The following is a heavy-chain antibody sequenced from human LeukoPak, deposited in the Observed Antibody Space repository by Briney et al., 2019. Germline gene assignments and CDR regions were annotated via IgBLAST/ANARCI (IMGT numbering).Heavy chain of an antibody. Sequence: SETLSLTCAVSGGSISSGGYSWSWIRQPPGKGLEWIGYIYYSGSTYYNPSLKSRVTISVDTSKNQFSLKLSSVTAADTAVYYCARHRRLGYCSSTSCYEPPDDAFDIWGQGTMVTVSS. D-gene: IGHD2-2*01. V-gene: IGHV4-30-4*07. CDR3: ARHRRLGYCSSTSCYEPPDDAFDI. CDR1: GGSISSGGYS. CDR2: IYYSGST. J-gene: IGHJ3*02.